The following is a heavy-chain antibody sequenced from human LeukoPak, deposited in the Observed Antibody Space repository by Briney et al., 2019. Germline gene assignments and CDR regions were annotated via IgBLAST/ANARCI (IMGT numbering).Heavy chain of an antibody. J-gene: IGHJ4*02. D-gene: IGHD3-10*01. CDR1: GGTFSSYA. CDR2: VIPIFGTA. CDR3: ARGRYYYGSGSPSDY. Sequence: ASVMVSCKASGGTFSSYAISWVRQAPGQGLEWMGGVIPIFGTANYAQKFQGRVTITADESTSTAYMELSSLRSEDTAVYYCARGRYYYGSGSPSDYWGQGTLVTVSS. V-gene: IGHV1-69*01.